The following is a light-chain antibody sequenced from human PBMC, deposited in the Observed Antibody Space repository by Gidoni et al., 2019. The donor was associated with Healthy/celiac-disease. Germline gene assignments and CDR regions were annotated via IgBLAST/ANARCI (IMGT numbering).Light chain of an antibody. Sequence: EIGLTQSPSTLSLSPGERATLSCRASQSVSSYLAWYQQKPGQAPRLLIYDASNRATGIPARFSGSGSGTDFTLTISSLEPEDFAVYYCQQRSNWPPGFTFGGGTKVEIK. CDR2: DAS. V-gene: IGKV3-11*01. CDR1: QSVSSY. CDR3: QQRSNWPPGFT. J-gene: IGKJ4*01.